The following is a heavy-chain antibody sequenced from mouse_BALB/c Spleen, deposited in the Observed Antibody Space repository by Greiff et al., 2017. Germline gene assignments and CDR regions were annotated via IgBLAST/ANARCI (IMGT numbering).Heavy chain of an antibody. CDR2: ISSGSSTI. V-gene: IGHV5-17*02. J-gene: IGHJ2*01. D-gene: IGHD2-2*01. Sequence: EVMLVESGGGLVQPGGSRKLSCAASGFTFSSFGMHWVRQAPEKGLEWVAYISSGSSTIYYADTVKGRFTISRDNPKNTLFLQMTSLRSEDTAMYYCAREERLRQYYFDYWGQGTTLTVSS. CDR1: GFTFSSFG. CDR3: AREERLRQYYFDY.